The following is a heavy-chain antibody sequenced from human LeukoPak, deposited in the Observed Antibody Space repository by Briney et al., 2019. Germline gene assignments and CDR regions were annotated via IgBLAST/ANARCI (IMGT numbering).Heavy chain of an antibody. CDR3: VRDRESNY. V-gene: IGHV4-59*01. CDR1: GGSISSYY. Sequence: PSETLSLTCTVSGGSISSYYWGWIRQPPGKGLEWIGYIYYSGSTNYNPSLKSRVTISVDTSKNQFSLNLDSVTAADTAVYYCVRDRESNYWGQGTLVTVSS. D-gene: IGHD3-10*01. J-gene: IGHJ4*02. CDR2: IYYSGST.